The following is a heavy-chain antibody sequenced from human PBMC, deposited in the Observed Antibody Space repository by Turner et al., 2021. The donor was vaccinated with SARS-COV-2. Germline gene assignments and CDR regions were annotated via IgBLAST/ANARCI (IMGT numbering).Heavy chain of an antibody. J-gene: IGHJ2*01. CDR1: GFTFSDYE. CDR2: ISSSGSTI. Sequence: EVQLVESGGGLVQPGGFMRLSCAASGFTFSDYEMIWVRQAPGKGLEWFSYISSSGSTIYYADALKGRFTISRDNAKNTLYLQMNSLRAEDTAVYYCARDQYYDSSGYYFFRASYFDLWGRGTLVTVSS. D-gene: IGHD3-22*01. V-gene: IGHV3-48*03. CDR3: ARDQYYDSSGYYFFRASYFDL.